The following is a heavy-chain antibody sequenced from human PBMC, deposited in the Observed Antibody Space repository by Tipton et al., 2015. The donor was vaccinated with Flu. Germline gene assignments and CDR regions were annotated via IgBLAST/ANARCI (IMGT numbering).Heavy chain of an antibody. V-gene: IGHV3-53*01. CDR1: GFTVGSNY. CDR2: IYSGGST. CDR3: ARPPPESNWNTPFFDY. D-gene: IGHD1/OR15-1a*01. J-gene: IGHJ4*02. Sequence: SLRLSCAASGFTVGSNYMSWVRQAPGKGLEWVSVIYSGGSTYYADSVKGRFTISRDNSKNTLYLQMNSLRAEDTAVYYCARPPPESNWNTPFFDYWGQGTLVTVSS.